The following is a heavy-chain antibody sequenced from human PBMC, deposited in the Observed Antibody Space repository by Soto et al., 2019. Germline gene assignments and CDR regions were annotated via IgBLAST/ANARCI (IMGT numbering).Heavy chain of an antibody. V-gene: IGHV1-2*04. CDR3: ARGGGYMATIGFVDY. J-gene: IGHJ4*02. D-gene: IGHD5-12*01. CDR2: INPNSGGT. CDR1: GYTFTGYY. Sequence: QVQLVQSGAEVKKPGASVKVSCKASGYTFTGYYMHWVRQAPGQGLEWMGWINPNSGGTNYAQKFQSWVTMTRDTSISTAYMELSRLRSDDTAVYYCARGGGYMATIGFVDYWGQGTLVTVSS.